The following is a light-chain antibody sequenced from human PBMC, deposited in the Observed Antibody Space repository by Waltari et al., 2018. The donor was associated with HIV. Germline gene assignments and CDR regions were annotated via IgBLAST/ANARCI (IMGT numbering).Light chain of an antibody. V-gene: IGKV3-20*01. Sequence: EIVLTQSPGTLSLSPGERATLSCRASQSVSSSYLAWDQQKPGQAPRLLIYAASSTATDIPARFSGSGSGTDFTLSISRLEPEDFAIYYCQQYDTSPWTFGQGTKVEIK. CDR3: QQYDTSPWT. J-gene: IGKJ1*01. CDR2: AAS. CDR1: QSVSSSY.